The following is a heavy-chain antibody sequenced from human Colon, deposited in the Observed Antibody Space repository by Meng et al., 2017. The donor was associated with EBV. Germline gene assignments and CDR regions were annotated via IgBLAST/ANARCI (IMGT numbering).Heavy chain of an antibody. D-gene: IGHD2-21*02. CDR3: AAKHGGELLFYFDY. CDR1: GFSFRSYS. V-gene: IGHV3-30*19. J-gene: IGHJ4*02. Sequence: VQLVESGGGVVQPGTSLRLSCAASGFSFRSYSMNWVRQAPGKGLEWVGVISSDGSNKYYGDSVKGRFTISRDNSKNTVYLQMNSPRADDTAIYYCAAKHGGELLFYFDYWGQGTLVTVSS. CDR2: ISSDGSNK.